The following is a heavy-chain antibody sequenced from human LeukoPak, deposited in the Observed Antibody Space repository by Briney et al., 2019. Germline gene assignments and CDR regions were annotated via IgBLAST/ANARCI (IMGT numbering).Heavy chain of an antibody. D-gene: IGHD3-16*02. CDR2: IKQDGSEQ. Sequence: GGSLRLSCGASGFTFSSYWMSWVRQAPGKGLEWVANIKQDGSEQYYVDSEKGRFTISRDNAKNSLYLQMNSLRAEDTAVYYCARHREITFGGVIGIDYWGQGTLVTVSS. CDR3: ARHREITFGGVIGIDY. J-gene: IGHJ4*02. CDR1: GFTFSSYW. V-gene: IGHV3-7*01.